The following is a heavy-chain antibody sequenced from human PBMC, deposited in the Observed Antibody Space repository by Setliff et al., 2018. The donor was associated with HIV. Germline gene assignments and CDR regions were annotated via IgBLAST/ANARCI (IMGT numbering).Heavy chain of an antibody. J-gene: IGHJ6*03. CDR2: IMPVLGIT. V-gene: IGHV1-69*10. CDR1: GGTISNFA. Sequence: GASVKVSCKTSGGTISNFAVSWVRQAPGQGLEWMGGIMPVLGITERSPKFRHRLTITADESTNTVHMELSSLTSEDTAVYYCARGDEYGGNPATYYFSYYMAVWGKGTTVTSP. CDR3: ARGDEYGGNPATYYFSYYMAV. D-gene: IGHD4-17*01.